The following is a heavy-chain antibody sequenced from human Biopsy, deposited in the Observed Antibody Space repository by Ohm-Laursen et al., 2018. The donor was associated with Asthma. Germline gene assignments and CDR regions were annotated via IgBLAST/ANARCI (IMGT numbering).Heavy chain of an antibody. Sequence: GASVKVSCKSLGGTFNTYVIGWVRQAPGQGLEWMGGINAVFGTTTYPQKFQDRVTITADDSTSTVYMELSSLRSEDTAVYYCARKAGSCISRTCYSLDFWGQGTLGTGSS. CDR2: INAVFGTT. V-gene: IGHV1-69*13. CDR3: ARKAGSCISRTCYSLDF. D-gene: IGHD2-2*01. J-gene: IGHJ4*02. CDR1: GGTFNTYV.